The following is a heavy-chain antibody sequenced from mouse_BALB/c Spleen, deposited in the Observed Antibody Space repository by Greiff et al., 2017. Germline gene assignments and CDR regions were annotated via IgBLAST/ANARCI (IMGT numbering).Heavy chain of an antibody. V-gene: IGHV14-1*02. CDR2: IDPENGNT. CDR1: GFNIKDYY. D-gene: IGHD1-1*01. CDR3: ARWGTTVVAPAY. J-gene: IGHJ3*01. Sequence: VQLQQSGAELVRPGALVKLSCKASGFNIKDYYMHWVKQRPEQGLEWIGWIDPENGNTIYDPKFQGKASITADTSSNTAYLQLSSLTSEDTAVYYCARWGTTVVAPAYGGQGTLVTVSA.